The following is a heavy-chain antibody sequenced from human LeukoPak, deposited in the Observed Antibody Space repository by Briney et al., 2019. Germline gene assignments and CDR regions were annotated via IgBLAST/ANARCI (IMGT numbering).Heavy chain of an antibody. V-gene: IGHV4-59*08. CDR2: IYYSGST. CDR3: ARHYSSSWLPYAFDI. J-gene: IGHJ3*02. D-gene: IGHD6-13*01. CDR1: GGSISSYC. Sequence: SETLSLTCTVSGGSISSYCWSWIRQPPGKGLEWIGYIYYSGSTNYNPSLKSRVTISVDTSKNQFSLKLSSVTAADTAVYYCARHYSSSWLPYAFDIWGQGTMVTVSS.